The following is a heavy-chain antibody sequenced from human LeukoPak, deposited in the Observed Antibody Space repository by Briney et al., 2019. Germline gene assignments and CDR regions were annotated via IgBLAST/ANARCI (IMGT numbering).Heavy chain of an antibody. D-gene: IGHD3-10*01. V-gene: IGHV3-30*02. CDR1: GFTFSTYG. J-gene: IGHJ4*02. CDR3: AIKAKGDY. CDR2: IRYDGSNK. Sequence: GGSLRLSCVASGFTFSTYGMHWVRQAPGKGLEWVAFIRYDGSNKYYADSVKGRFIISRDNSKNTLYLQMNSLRAEDTAVYYSAIKAKGDYWGQGTLVTVSS.